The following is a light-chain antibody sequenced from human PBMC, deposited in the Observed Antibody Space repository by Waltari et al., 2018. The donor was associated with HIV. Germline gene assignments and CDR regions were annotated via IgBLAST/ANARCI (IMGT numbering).Light chain of an antibody. CDR3: QQYYSTPPT. J-gene: IGKJ2*01. Sequence: DTVMTQSPDSLAVSLGERATINCKSSQSVLYSSNNKNCLAWYQQKPGQPPKLLIYWASTRESGVPDRFSGSGSGTDFTLTISSLQAEDVAVYYCQQYYSTPPTFGQGTKLEIK. CDR2: WAS. V-gene: IGKV4-1*01. CDR1: QSVLYSSNNKNC.